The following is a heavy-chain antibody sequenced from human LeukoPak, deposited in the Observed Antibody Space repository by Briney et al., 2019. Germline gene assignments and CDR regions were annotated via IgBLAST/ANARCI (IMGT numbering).Heavy chain of an antibody. Sequence: GGSLRLSCAASGFTFSSYWMSWVRQAPGKGLEWVANIKQDGSEKYYVDSVKGRFTISRDNAKNSLYLQMNSLRAEDTAVYYCARGYDFWSGYQRLFDYWGQGTLVTVSS. CDR2: IKQDGSEK. J-gene: IGHJ4*02. V-gene: IGHV3-7*04. D-gene: IGHD3-3*01. CDR3: ARGYDFWSGYQRLFDY. CDR1: GFTFSSYW.